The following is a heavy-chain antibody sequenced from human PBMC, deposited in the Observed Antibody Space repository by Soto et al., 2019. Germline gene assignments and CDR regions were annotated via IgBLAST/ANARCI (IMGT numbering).Heavy chain of an antibody. J-gene: IGHJ4*02. CDR1: GGSISSGDYY. D-gene: IGHD1-26*01. V-gene: IGHV4-61*08. Sequence: PSETLSLTCTVSGGSISSGDYYWSWIRQPPGKGLEWIGYIYYSGTTNYNPSLKSRVTISVETSKNQFSLKLSSVTAADTAVYYCARAISGSYYGFYFDYWGQGTLVTVSS. CDR2: IYYSGTT. CDR3: ARAISGSYYGFYFDY.